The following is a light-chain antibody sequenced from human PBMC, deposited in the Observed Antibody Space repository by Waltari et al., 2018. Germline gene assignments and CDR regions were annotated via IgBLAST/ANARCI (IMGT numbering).Light chain of an antibody. Sequence: QSALTQPPSASGSPGQSVTISCTGRSSDVGNYNYVSWYQQHPGKAPKPMIYEVTKRPSGVPERFSGSKSGNTASLTVSGLQAEDEADYYCSSYAGSNNLMFGGGTKVTVL. V-gene: IGLV2-8*01. CDR1: SSDVGNYNY. J-gene: IGLJ3*02. CDR3: SSYAGSNNLM. CDR2: EVT.